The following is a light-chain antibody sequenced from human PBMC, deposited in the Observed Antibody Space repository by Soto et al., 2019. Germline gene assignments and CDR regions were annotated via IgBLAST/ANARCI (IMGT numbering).Light chain of an antibody. J-gene: IGKJ2*01. CDR3: QQRDDLYT. Sequence: EIVMTQSPATLSVSLGERATLSCRASQSVGSNLAWYQQKPGQAPRFLIYGASTRATGIPARFSGSGSGTEFTLTISSLQSEDFAVYFCQQRDDLYTFGQGTKLQIK. CDR1: QSVGSN. CDR2: GAS. V-gene: IGKV3-15*01.